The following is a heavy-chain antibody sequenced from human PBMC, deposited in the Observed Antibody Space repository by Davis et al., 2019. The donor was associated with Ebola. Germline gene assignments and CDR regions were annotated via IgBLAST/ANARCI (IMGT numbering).Heavy chain of an antibody. CDR3: AKDTPNIWFDV. Sequence: GESLKISCAASGFTFSSNSMNWVRQAPGKGLEWVPFLSSSSNYIYYADSVKGRFTISRDNSKNTLHLQMNSLRVEDSAIYYCAKDTPNIWFDVWGQGTKVAVS. CDR1: GFTFSSNS. CDR2: LSSSSNYI. V-gene: IGHV3-21*04. J-gene: IGHJ3*01. D-gene: IGHD2-15*01.